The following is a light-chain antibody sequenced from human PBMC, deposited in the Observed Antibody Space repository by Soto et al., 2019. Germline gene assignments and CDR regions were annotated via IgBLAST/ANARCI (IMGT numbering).Light chain of an antibody. CDR1: WSVSSSY. CDR3: QQYDSFSVT. CDR2: GAS. V-gene: IGKV3-20*01. Sequence: VLTQSPGTLSLSPVDRATLSCRGIWSVSSSYLAWYQQKPGQAPRLLIYGASSRATGIPDRFSGSGSGTDFTLTISRLEPEDFATYYCQQYDSFSVTFGQGTKVDIK. J-gene: IGKJ1*01.